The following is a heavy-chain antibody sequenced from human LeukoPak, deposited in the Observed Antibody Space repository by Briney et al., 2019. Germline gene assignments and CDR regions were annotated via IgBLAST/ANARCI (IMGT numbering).Heavy chain of an antibody. CDR2: LNPNSGDT. CDR1: GYTFTDYH. CDR3: ARAPRAVATGVY. J-gene: IGHJ4*02. V-gene: IGHV1-2*02. Sequence: GASVKVSCKASGYTFTDYHMHWVRQAPGQGFEWMGWLNPNSGDTKYAQKFQGRVTMTRDTSISTAYMELNRLRSDDTAVYYCARAPRAVATGVYWGQGTLVTVSS. D-gene: IGHD5-12*01.